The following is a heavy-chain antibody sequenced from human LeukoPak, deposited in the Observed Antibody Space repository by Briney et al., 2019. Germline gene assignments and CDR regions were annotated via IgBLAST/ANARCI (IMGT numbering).Heavy chain of an antibody. V-gene: IGHV3-21*01. CDR3: ARAAGIVGATDFDY. J-gene: IGHJ4*02. CDR2: ISSSSSYI. Sequence: SGGSLRLSCAASGFTFSSYSMNWVRQAPGKGLEWVSSISSSSSYIYYADSVKGRFTISRDNAKNSLYLQMNSLRAEDTAVYYCARAAGIVGATDFDYWGQGTLVTVSS. CDR1: GFTFSSYS. D-gene: IGHD1-26*01.